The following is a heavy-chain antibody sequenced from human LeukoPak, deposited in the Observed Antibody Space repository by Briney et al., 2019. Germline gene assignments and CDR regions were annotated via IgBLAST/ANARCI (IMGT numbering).Heavy chain of an antibody. Sequence: PMASVKLSCKVSGGTFSSYAISWVRQAPGQGREWVGRILPIFGTANYAQKFQGRVTITTDESTSTAYMELSRPRSEDKAVYYCARDPAYYDSSGYYYPSWFDPWGQGTLVTVSS. J-gene: IGHJ5*02. CDR3: ARDPAYYDSSGYYYPSWFDP. D-gene: IGHD3-22*01. V-gene: IGHV1-69*05. CDR2: ILPIFGTA. CDR1: GGTFSSYA.